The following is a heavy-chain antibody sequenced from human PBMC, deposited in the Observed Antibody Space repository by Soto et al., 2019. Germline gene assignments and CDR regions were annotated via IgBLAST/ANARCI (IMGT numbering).Heavy chain of an antibody. V-gene: IGHV4-30-4*01. CDR3: ARAYYYDSSGYYYGQNYYFDY. J-gene: IGHJ4*02. Sequence: QVQLQESGPGLVKPSQTLSLTCTVSGGSISSGDYYWSWIRQPPGKGLEWIGYIYYSGSTYYNPSLTSRVTISVDPSKNQFSLKLSSVTAADTAVYYCARAYYYDSSGYYYGQNYYFDYWGQGTLVTVSS. CDR2: IYYSGST. D-gene: IGHD3-22*01. CDR1: GGSISSGDYY.